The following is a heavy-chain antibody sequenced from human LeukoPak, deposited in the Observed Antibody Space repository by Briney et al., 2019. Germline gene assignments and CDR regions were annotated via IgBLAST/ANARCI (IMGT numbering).Heavy chain of an antibody. CDR1: GYTFTSYY. V-gene: IGHV1-69*04. CDR3: ARGQQLVEFTFDY. CDR2: IIPILGIA. J-gene: IGHJ4*02. Sequence: LWASVKVSCKASGYTFTSYYMHWVRQAPGQGLEWMGRIIPILGIANYAQKFQGRVTITADKSTSTAYMELSSLRSEDTAVYYCARGQQLVEFTFDYWGQGTLVTVSS. D-gene: IGHD6-13*01.